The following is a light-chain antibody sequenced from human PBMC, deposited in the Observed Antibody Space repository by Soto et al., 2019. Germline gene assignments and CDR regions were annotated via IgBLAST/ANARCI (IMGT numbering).Light chain of an antibody. CDR1: QAISSY. Sequence: DIQLTQSPSSLSEYVRDRVTITCRASQAISSYLAWYQQKPGKVPELLIYATSTLQSGAPSRFSGSGSGTDFTLTISSLQPEDVATYYCHKYNHAPTFGGGTKVEIK. J-gene: IGKJ4*01. CDR3: HKYNHAPT. CDR2: ATS. V-gene: IGKV1-27*01.